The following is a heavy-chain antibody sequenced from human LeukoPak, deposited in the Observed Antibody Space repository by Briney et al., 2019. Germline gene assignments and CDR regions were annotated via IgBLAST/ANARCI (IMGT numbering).Heavy chain of an antibody. J-gene: IGHJ4*02. D-gene: IGHD3-16*02. CDR3: ARLRGLIYGDPYYFDY. CDR2: ISAYNGNT. CDR1: GYTFTSYG. Sequence: ATVKVSCKASGYTFTSYGISWVRQAPGQGLEWMGWISAYNGNTNYAQKLQGRVTTTTDTSTSTAYMELRSLRSDDTAVYYCARLRGLIYGDPYYFDYWGQGTLVTVSS. V-gene: IGHV1-18*01.